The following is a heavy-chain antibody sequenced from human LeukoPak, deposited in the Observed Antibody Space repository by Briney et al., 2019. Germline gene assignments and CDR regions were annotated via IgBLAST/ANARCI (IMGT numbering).Heavy chain of an antibody. J-gene: IGHJ4*02. CDR1: GGTFSGYY. D-gene: IGHD2-15*01. Sequence: SETLSLTCAVSGGTFSGYYWSWIRQPPGKGLEWIGEINHSGSTNYNPSLKSRVTISVDNYKNKLSLKQRNVIAADTAVYYYARGHCSGGICYLYNYWVQGTLLTVSS. V-gene: IGHV4-34*01. CDR3: ARGHCSGGICYLYNY. CDR2: INHSGST.